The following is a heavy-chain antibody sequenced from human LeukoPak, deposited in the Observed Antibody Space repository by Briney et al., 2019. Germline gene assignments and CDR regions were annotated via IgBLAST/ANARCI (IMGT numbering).Heavy chain of an antibody. D-gene: IGHD3-22*01. V-gene: IGHV1-46*01. CDR3: ARVNYYDSSGYYPYGMDV. CDR1: GYTFTSYY. CDR2: INPSGGST. J-gene: IGHJ6*02. Sequence: ASVKVSCKASGYTFTSYYTHWVRQAPGQGLEWMGIINPSGGSTSCAQKFQGRVTMTRDTSTSTVYMELSSLRSEDTAVYYCARVNYYDSSGYYPYGMDVWGQGTTVTVSS.